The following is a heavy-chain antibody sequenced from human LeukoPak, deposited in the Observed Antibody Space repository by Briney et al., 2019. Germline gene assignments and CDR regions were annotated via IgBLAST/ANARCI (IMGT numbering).Heavy chain of an antibody. CDR1: GFTFDDYA. CDR2: ITRDGFNT. J-gene: IGHJ4*02. V-gene: IGHV3-43*02. Sequence: GGSLRLSCAASGFTFDDYAMHWVRQAPGKGLEWVSLITRDGFNTFYADSVKGRFTISRDNSRNSLSLQMNSLRSEDTAFYYCATERQKYFDYWAREPWSPSPQ. CDR3: ATERQKYFDY.